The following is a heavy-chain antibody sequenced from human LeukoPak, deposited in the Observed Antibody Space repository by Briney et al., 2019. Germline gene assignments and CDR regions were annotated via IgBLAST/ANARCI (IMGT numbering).Heavy chain of an antibody. CDR1: GYIFTDYG. CDR2: ISAYNGNT. CDR3: ARDLAWGYVEQRLGWLDP. D-gene: IGHD1/OR15-1a*01. V-gene: IGHV1-18*01. Sequence: ASVKVSCKASGYIFTDYGITWVRQAPGQGLEWMGWISAYNGNTNYAQEFQGRFTMTTDTSTTTAYMELRSLRFDDTAVYYCARDLAWGYVEQRLGWLDPWGQGAQVTVSS. J-gene: IGHJ5*02.